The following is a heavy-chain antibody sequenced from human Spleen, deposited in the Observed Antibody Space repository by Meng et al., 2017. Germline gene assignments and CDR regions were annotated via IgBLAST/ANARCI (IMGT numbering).Heavy chain of an antibody. D-gene: IGHD3-9*01. CDR1: GGSFSGSY. J-gene: IGHJ4*02. Sequence: QVQLQQWGAGLLRPSETLSLTCAVYGGSFSGSYWNWIRQPPGKGLEWIGEINHNGETDYNPSLQSRVTMSIDTSKNQFSLKLSSVTAADTAVYFCARGPDHAKTGYWGQGTLVTVSS. CDR2: INHNGET. CDR3: ARGPDHAKTGY. V-gene: IGHV4-34*01.